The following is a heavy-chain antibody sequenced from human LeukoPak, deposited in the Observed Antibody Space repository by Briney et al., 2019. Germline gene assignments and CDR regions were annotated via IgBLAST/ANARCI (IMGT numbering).Heavy chain of an antibody. J-gene: IGHJ4*02. CDR3: ARRYYYNLGSFPFDF. Sequence: NPSETLSLTCAVPGGPFSGYFWSWIRQSSGKGLEWIGEVHNSGTTNYNPSLNSRVTISEDTSKNQFYLNLSSVTAADTAVYYCARRYYYNLGSFPFDFWGQGTLVTVSS. D-gene: IGHD3-10*01. CDR1: GGPFSGYF. CDR2: VHNSGTT. V-gene: IGHV4-34*01.